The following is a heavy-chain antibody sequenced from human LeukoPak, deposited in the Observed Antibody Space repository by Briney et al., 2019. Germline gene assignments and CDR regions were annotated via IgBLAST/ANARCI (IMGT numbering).Heavy chain of an antibody. D-gene: IGHD2-8*01. J-gene: IGHJ4*02. CDR1: GGSISSGGYY. CDR2: IYHSGST. V-gene: IGHV4-30-2*01. CDR3: AGVSILTSFDY. Sequence: PSQTLSLTCTVSGGSISSGGYYWSWIRQPPGKGLEWVGYIYHSGSTYYNPSLKSRVTISVDRSKNQFSLKLSSVTAADTAVYYCAGVSILTSFDYWGQGTLVTVSS.